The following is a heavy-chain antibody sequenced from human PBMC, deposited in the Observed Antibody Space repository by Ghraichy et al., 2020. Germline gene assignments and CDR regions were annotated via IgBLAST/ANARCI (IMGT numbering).Heavy chain of an antibody. Sequence: SETLSLTCAVYGGSFSGYYWSWIRQPPGKGLEWIGEINHSGSTNYNPSLKSRVTISVDTSKNQFSLKLSSVTAADTAVYYCARGRGGYSGYVRWTAFDYWGQGTLVTVSS. CDR2: INHSGST. CDR3: ARGRGGYSGYVRWTAFDY. D-gene: IGHD5-12*01. J-gene: IGHJ4*02. CDR1: GGSFSGYY. V-gene: IGHV4-34*01.